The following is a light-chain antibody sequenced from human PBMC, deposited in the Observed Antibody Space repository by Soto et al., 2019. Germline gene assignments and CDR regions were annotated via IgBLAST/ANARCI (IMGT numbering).Light chain of an antibody. CDR2: EVT. V-gene: IGLV2-8*01. CDR3: SSYAGNNNLS. Sequence: QLVLTQPPSASGSPGQSVTISCTGTNSDVGGYNYVTWYQQHPGKVPKVIIYEVTKRPSGVPDRFYGSKSGDTASLTVSGLQAEDEADYFCSSYAGNNNLSFGGGTKLTVL. CDR1: NSDVGGYNY. J-gene: IGLJ2*01.